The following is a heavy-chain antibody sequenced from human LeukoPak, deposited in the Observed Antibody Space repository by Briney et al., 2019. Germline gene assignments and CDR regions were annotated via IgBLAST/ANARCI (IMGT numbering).Heavy chain of an antibody. CDR1: GYTFTGYY. CDR2: IDPNNGGT. Sequence: GASVRVSCKASGYTFTGYYIHWVRQAPGQGLQWMGWIDPNNGGTIYTEMFQGRVTMTRDTSISTAHMELSSLRAEDTAVYYCAKVVPSWEGFDYWGQGTLVTVSS. V-gene: IGHV1-2*02. J-gene: IGHJ4*02. CDR3: AKVVPSWEGFDY. D-gene: IGHD2-2*01.